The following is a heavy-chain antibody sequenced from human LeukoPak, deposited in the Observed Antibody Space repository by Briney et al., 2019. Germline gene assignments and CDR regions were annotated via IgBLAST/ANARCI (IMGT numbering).Heavy chain of an antibody. D-gene: IGHD1-26*01. V-gene: IGHV3-21*01. CDR3: ARDPYSGGYGDDYYYYMDV. J-gene: IGHJ6*03. Sequence: GGSLRLSCAASGFTFSGSTMNWVRQAPGKGLEWVSFISTSSSYIYYADSVRGRFTISRDNAKNSLYLHMSSLRAEDTAVYYCARDPYSGGYGDDYYYYMDVWGKGTTVTISS. CDR1: GFTFSGST. CDR2: ISTSSSYI.